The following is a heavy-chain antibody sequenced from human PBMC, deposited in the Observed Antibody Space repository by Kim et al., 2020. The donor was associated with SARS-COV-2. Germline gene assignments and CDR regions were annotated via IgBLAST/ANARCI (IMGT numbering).Heavy chain of an antibody. CDR1: GFTFSDYY. D-gene: IGHD3-3*01. CDR2: ISSSGSTK. CDR3: ARSSASITLFGVVTIDGIDV. V-gene: IGHV3-11*01. Sequence: GGSLRLSCAASGFTFSDYYMSWIRQAPGKGLEWVSYISSSGSTKFYADSVKGRYTIARDNAKNSLYLQMKSLRAEDTAVYYCARSSASITLFGVVTIDGIDVWGQGTTVTVS. J-gene: IGHJ6*02.